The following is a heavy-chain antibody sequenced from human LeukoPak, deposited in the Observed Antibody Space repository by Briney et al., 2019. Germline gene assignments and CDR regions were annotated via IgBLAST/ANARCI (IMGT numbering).Heavy chain of an antibody. CDR2: IYYSGST. CDR1: GGSISSYY. Sequence: SETLSLTCTVSGGSISSYYWSWIRQPPGKGLEWIGYIYYSGSTNYNPSLKSRVTISVDTSKDQFSLKLSSVTAADTAVYYCARAYCSGGSCYYFDYWGQGTLVTVSS. V-gene: IGHV4-59*01. CDR3: ARAYCSGGSCYYFDY. J-gene: IGHJ4*02. D-gene: IGHD2-15*01.